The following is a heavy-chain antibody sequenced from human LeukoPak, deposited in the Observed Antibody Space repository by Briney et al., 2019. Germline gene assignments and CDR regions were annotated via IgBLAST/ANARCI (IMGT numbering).Heavy chain of an antibody. CDR3: AKDLEYSSSGFFAY. CDR2: ISWNSGSI. Sequence: PGGSLRLSCAASGFTFDDYAMHWVRQAPGKGLEWVSGISWNSGSIGYADSVKGRFTISRDNAKNSLYLQMNSLRAEDMALYYCAKDLEYSSSGFFAYWGQGALVTVSS. D-gene: IGHD6-6*01. J-gene: IGHJ4*02. V-gene: IGHV3-9*03. CDR1: GFTFDDYA.